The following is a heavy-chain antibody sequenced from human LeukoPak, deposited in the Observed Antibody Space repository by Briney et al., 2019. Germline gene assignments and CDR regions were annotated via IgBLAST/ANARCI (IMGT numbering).Heavy chain of an antibody. CDR3: ARLGYSSGWYMFDP. V-gene: IGHV3-48*03. J-gene: IGHJ5*02. D-gene: IGHD6-19*01. CDR1: GFTFSSYE. CDR2: ISSSGPTI. Sequence: GGSLRLSCAASGFTFSSYEMNWVRQAPGKGLEWVSYISSSGPTIYYADSVKGRLTISRDNAKNSLYLQMNSLRAEDTAFYYCARLGYSSGWYMFDPWGQGTLVTVSS.